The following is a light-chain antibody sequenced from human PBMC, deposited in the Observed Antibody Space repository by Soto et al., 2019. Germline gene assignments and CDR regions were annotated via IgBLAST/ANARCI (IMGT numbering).Light chain of an antibody. J-gene: IGLJ2*01. CDR3: SSYAGGNNIMV. Sequence: QSALTQPPSASGSPGQSVTISCTGTSSDVGAYNYVSWYQQEPGKAPKLMIYAVNKRPSGVPDRFSGSKSGNTASLTVSGLRAADEADYFCSSYAGGNNIMVFGGGTNSPS. CDR1: SSDVGAYNY. V-gene: IGLV2-8*01. CDR2: AVN.